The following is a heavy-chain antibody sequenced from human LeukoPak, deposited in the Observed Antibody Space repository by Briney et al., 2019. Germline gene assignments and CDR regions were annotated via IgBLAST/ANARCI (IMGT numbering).Heavy chain of an antibody. J-gene: IGHJ4*02. CDR1: GFTFSSYN. Sequence: GGSLRLSCAASGFTFSSYNMSWVRQAPGKGLEWLSCISGRGESTHFADSAKGRFTISRDNSKNTLSLQMNSLRAEDTAIYYCAALGVGGYWGQGTLVTVSS. V-gene: IGHV3-23*01. D-gene: IGHD3-16*01. CDR2: ISGRGEST. CDR3: AALGVGGY.